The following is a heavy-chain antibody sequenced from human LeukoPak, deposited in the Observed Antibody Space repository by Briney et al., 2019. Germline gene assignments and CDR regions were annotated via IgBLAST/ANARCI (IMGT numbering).Heavy chain of an antibody. Sequence: SETLSLTCTVSGGSISSYYWSWIRQPPGKGLEWIGYIYYSGSTNYNPSLKSRVTISVDTSKNQFSLKLSSVTAADTAVYYCARGSNYGSGSYLFDIWGQGTMVTVSS. J-gene: IGHJ3*02. V-gene: IGHV4-59*08. CDR3: ARGSNYGSGSYLFDI. CDR1: GGSISSYY. CDR2: IYYSGST. D-gene: IGHD3-10*01.